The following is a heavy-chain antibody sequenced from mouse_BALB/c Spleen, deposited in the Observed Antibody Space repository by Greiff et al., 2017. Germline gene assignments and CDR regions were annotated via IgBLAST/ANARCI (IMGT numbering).Heavy chain of an antibody. CDR1: GFTFSSFG. V-gene: IGHV5-17*02. D-gene: IGHD1-1*01. CDR2: ISSGSSTI. J-gene: IGHJ4*01. CDR3: ARRPLLLRTYAMDY. Sequence: EVKLMESGGGLVQPGGSRKLSCAASGFTFSSFGMHWVRQAPEKGLEWVAYISSGSSTIYYADTVKGRFTISRDNPKNTLFLQMTSLRSEDTAMYYCARRPLLLRTYAMDYWGQGTSVTVSS.